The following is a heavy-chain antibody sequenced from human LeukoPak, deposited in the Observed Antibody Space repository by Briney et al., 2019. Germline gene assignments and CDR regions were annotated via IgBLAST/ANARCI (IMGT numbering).Heavy chain of an antibody. CDR1: GGSFSGYY. CDR2: INHSGST. V-gene: IGHV4-34*01. J-gene: IGHJ4*02. Sequence: PSETLSLTCAVYGGSFSGYYWSWIRQPPGKGLEWIGEINHSGSTNYNPSLKSRVTISVDTSKNQFSLKLSSVTAADTAVYYCARTLAAAGPPLRYWGQGTLATVSS. CDR3: ARTLAAAGPPLRY. D-gene: IGHD6-13*01.